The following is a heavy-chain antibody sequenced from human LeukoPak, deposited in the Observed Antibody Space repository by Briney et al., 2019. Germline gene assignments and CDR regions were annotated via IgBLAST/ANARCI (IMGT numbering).Heavy chain of an antibody. V-gene: IGHV1-8*03. Sequence: ASVKVSCKASGYTFTSYDINWVRQATGQGLEWMGWMNPNSGNTGYAQKFQGRVTITRNTSISTAYMELSSLRSDDTAVYYCARGHCSSTSCPPGYWGQGTLVTVSS. D-gene: IGHD2-2*01. CDR3: ARGHCSSTSCPPGY. J-gene: IGHJ4*02. CDR1: GYTFTSYD. CDR2: MNPNSGNT.